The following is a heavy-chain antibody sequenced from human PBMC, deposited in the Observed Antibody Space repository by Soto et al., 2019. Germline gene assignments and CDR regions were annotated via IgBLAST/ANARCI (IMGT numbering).Heavy chain of an antibody. CDR1: GFTFSDSW. Sequence: EVQLVESGGGLAQPGGSLRLSCTASGFTFSDSWMTRVRQAPGKGLEWVARIKPDESEKKYADSVKGRFSISRDNAKNSMYLQMDSLRGEDTAVYYCVRGGSNYASWGQGTLVTVSS. CDR2: IKPDESEK. CDR3: VRGGSNYAS. D-gene: IGHD4-4*01. V-gene: IGHV3-7*01. J-gene: IGHJ5*02.